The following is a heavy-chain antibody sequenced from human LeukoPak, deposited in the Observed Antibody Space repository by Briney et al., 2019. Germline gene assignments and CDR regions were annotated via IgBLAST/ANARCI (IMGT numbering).Heavy chain of an antibody. V-gene: IGHV4-59*02. CDR3: ARIPAAGSMGWFDP. D-gene: IGHD6-13*01. J-gene: IGHJ5*02. CDR1: GGSVSSYY. CDR2: IFYSGST. Sequence: SETLSLTRTVAGGSVSSYYWTWIRQPPGKGLKRIGYIFYSGSTYYNPSLKSRVTISLNTSKNQFSLRLASVTAADTAVYFCARIPAAGSMGWFDPWGQGTLVTVSS.